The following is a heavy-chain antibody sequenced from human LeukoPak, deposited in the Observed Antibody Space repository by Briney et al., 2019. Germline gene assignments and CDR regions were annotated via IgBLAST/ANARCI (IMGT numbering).Heavy chain of an antibody. CDR3: ARAVWGDYYFDY. V-gene: IGHV4-30-2*06. D-gene: IGHD2-21*02. CDR1: GGSISSGGYY. CDR2: IYHSGFT. Sequence: SETLSLTCTVSGGSISSGGYYWSWVRQSPGKGLEWIGYIYHSGFTNYNPSLKSRVTISVDRSKNQFSLKLTSVTDADTAVYYCARAVWGDYYFDYWGQGTLVTVSS. J-gene: IGHJ4*02.